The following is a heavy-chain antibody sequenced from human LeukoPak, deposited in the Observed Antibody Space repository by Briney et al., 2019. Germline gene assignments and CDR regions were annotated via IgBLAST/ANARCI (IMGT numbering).Heavy chain of an antibody. V-gene: IGHV3-33*06. CDR1: GFTLSNHG. CDR2: IWSDGSNK. CDR3: AKDYRVGASQQDY. Sequence: GGSLRLSCAASGFTLSNHGMHWVRQAPGKGLEWVAIIWSDGSNKYYADSVKGRFTISRDNSRNTLYLQMNSLRAEDTALYYCAKDYRVGASQQDYWGQGTLVTVSS. J-gene: IGHJ4*02. D-gene: IGHD1-26*01.